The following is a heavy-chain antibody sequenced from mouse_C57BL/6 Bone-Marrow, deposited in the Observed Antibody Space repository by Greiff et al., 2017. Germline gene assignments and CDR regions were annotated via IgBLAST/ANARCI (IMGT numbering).Heavy chain of an antibody. CDR2: IYPGDGDT. D-gene: IGHD1-1*01. CDR3: ARDPHYYGSGSHWYVDV. Sequence: VQLQQSGPELVKPGASVKISCKASGYAFSSSWMNWVKQRPGKGLEWIGRIYPGDGDTNYNGKFKGKATLTADKSSSTAYMQLSSLTSEDSAVYFCARDPHYYGSGSHWYVDVWVTGTAVTVSS. CDR1: GYAFSSSW. J-gene: IGHJ1*03. V-gene: IGHV1-82*01.